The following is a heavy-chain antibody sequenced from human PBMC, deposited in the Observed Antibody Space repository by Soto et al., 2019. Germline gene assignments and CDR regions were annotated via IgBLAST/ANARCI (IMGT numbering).Heavy chain of an antibody. CDR3: ARDVRDTNFDY. V-gene: IGHV1-46*01. D-gene: IGHD3-10*01. CDR1: GYTFTSYY. J-gene: IGHJ4*02. Sequence: QVQLVQSGAEVKKPGASVKVSCKASGYTFTSYYMHWVRQAPGQGLEWMGIINPSGGSTSYAQKFQGRVTMTKDTSTSTVYMEVGSLRSEDTAVYYCARDVRDTNFDYWGQGTLVTVSS. CDR2: INPSGGST.